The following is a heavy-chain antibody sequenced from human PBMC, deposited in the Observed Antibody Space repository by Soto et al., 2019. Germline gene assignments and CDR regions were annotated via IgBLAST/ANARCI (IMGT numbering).Heavy chain of an antibody. CDR1: GFTFSSYS. Sequence: EGQLVESGGGLVKPGGSLRLSCAASGFTFSSYSMNWVRQAPGKGLEWVSSISSSSNYIYYADSVKGRFTISRDNAKNSLYLQMNSLRAEDTAVYYCARDLVGATIWGQGTLVTVSS. J-gene: IGHJ4*02. V-gene: IGHV3-21*01. CDR2: ISSSSNYI. D-gene: IGHD1-26*01. CDR3: ARDLVGATI.